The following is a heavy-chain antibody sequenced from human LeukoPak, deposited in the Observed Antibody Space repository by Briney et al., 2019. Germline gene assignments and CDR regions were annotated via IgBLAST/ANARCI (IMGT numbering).Heavy chain of an antibody. CDR2: MYNSVSI. CDR1: GGSISSNSYY. J-gene: IGHJ4*02. Sequence: SETLSLTCTVSGGSISSNSYYWAWIRQPPGKGLEWIGSMYNSVSIYYNPSLKSRVTISVDTSKNQVSLKLNSVTAADTAVYFCARGAWDSSGSTGRFDYWGQGTLVTVSS. D-gene: IGHD6-19*01. CDR3: ARGAWDSSGSTGRFDY. V-gene: IGHV4-39*07.